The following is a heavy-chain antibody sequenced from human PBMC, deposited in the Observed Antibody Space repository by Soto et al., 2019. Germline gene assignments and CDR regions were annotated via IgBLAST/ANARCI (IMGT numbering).Heavy chain of an antibody. Sequence: WIRQPPGKGLEWMGIIYPGDFDTRYSPSFQGQVTISADKSISTAYLQWSSLKASDTAMYYCARRCTGGSCHSSHYYYSMDVWGQGTTVTVSS. J-gene: IGHJ6*01. CDR3: ARRCTGGSCHSSHYYYSMDV. D-gene: IGHD2-15*01. CDR2: IYPGDFDT. V-gene: IGHV5-51*01.